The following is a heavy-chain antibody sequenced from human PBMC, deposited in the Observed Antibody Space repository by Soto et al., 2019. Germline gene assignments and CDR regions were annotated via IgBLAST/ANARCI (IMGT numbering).Heavy chain of an antibody. V-gene: IGHV3-33*01. D-gene: IGHD3-3*01. CDR1: GFTFTSYG. CDR2: IWYDGSNK. CDR3: ARDRRFLEWLDY. Sequence: QMHLVESGGGVVQPGRSLTLSCVASGFTFTSYGIHWVRQAPGKGLEWVAGIWYDGSNKYYGDSVKGRFSISRDNSKNTVYPQMNSLRAEDTAGYYFARDRRFLEWLDYWGQGTLVSVSS. J-gene: IGHJ4*02.